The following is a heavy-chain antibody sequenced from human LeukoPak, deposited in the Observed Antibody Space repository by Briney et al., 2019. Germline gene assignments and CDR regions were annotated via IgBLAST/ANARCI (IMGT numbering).Heavy chain of an antibody. CDR1: GFTFSTYA. J-gene: IGHJ4*02. Sequence: PGGSLRLSCAASGFTFSTYAMSWVRQAPGKGLEWVSVISGSGGTTYYADSVKGRFTISRDNAKNSLYLQMNSLRAEDTAVYYCARARQWRYSYGYWEPYYFDYWGQGTLVTVSS. D-gene: IGHD5-18*01. CDR3: ARARQWRYSYGYWEPYYFDY. V-gene: IGHV3-23*01. CDR2: ISGSGGTT.